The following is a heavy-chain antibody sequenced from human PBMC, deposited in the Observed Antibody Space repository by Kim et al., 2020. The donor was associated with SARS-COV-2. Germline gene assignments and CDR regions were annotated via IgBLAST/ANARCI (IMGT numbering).Heavy chain of an antibody. Sequence: GGSLRLSCAASGFTFSSYEMNWVRQAPGKGLEWVSYISSSGSTIYYADSVKGRFTISRDNAKNSLYLQMNSLRAEDTAVYYCAREAVGRWLQFIYFDYWGQGTLVTVSS. CDR1: GFTFSSYE. J-gene: IGHJ4*02. CDR2: ISSSGSTI. D-gene: IGHD5-12*01. V-gene: IGHV3-48*03. CDR3: AREAVGRWLQFIYFDY.